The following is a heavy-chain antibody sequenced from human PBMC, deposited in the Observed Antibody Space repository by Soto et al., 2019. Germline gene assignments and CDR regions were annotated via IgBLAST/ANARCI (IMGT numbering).Heavy chain of an antibody. V-gene: IGHV4-59*08. Sequence: QVQLQESGPGLVKPSETLSLTYTVSGGSISSNYWSWIRQPPGKGLEWIGYIYDSGSTNYNPSLKSRVTISVDTSKNQFSLKLCSVTAADTAVYYCASQGFWGQGTLVTVSS. CDR1: GGSISSNY. J-gene: IGHJ4*02. CDR2: IYDSGST. CDR3: ASQGF.